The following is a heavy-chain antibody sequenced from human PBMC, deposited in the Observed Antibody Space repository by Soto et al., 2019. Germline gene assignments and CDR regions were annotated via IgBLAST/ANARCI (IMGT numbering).Heavy chain of an antibody. V-gene: IGHV4-4*07. CDR3: ASDRNPLTYGSGSYPDDAFDI. CDR1: GGSISSYY. D-gene: IGHD3-10*01. J-gene: IGHJ3*02. CDR2: IYTSGST. Sequence: SETLSRTCTVSGGSISSYYWSWIRQPAGKGLDWIGRIYTSGSTNYNPSLKRRVTMSVDTSKNQFSLKLSSVTAADTAVYYCASDRNPLTYGSGSYPDDAFDIWGQGTMVTV.